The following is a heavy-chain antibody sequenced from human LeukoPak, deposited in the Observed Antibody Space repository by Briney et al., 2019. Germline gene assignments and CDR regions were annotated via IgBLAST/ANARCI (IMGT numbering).Heavy chain of an antibody. J-gene: IGHJ4*02. Sequence: SETLSLACTVSGGSISSSSYYWGWIRQPPEKGLEWIVTIYYSGSTYYNPSLKIRVTISVDTSNNQFSLKLSSVTAADTAVYYCAMTSDYFRFYYWGQGALVTVSS. D-gene: IGHD2/OR15-2a*01. CDR3: AMTSDYFRFYY. CDR1: GGSISSSSYY. CDR2: IYYSGST. V-gene: IGHV4-39*01.